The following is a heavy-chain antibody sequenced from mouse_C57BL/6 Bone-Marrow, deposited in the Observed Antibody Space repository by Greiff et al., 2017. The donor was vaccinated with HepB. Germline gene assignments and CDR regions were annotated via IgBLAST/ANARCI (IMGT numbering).Heavy chain of an antibody. CDR1: GYTFTDHI. CDR3: GRLYYSNDYAMDY. D-gene: IGHD2-5*01. Sequence: LQESGAELASPGASVTLSCKASGYTFTDHIMNWVKKRPGQGLEWIGRIYPVSGETNYNQKFMGKATFSVDRSSSTVYMVLNSMTSEDPAVDYSGRLYYSNDYAMDYWGQGTSVTVSS. CDR2: IYPVSGET. J-gene: IGHJ4*01. V-gene: IGHV1-11*01.